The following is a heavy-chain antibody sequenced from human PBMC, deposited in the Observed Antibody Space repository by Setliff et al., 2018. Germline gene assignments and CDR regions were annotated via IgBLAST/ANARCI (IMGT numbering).Heavy chain of an antibody. CDR2: VYYSGTT. J-gene: IGHJ1*01. D-gene: IGHD6-19*01. CDR3: ARHKTGAVGTGEHFQH. V-gene: IGHV4-39*01. CDR1: VDSISSSTYY. Sequence: SQTLSLTCTVSVDSISSSTYYWGWIRQPPGKGLEWIGSVYYSGTTKYNPSLGSRVTISVDASKNQFSLKLSSVTAADTAVYYCARHKTGAVGTGEHFQHWGQGTLVTVSS.